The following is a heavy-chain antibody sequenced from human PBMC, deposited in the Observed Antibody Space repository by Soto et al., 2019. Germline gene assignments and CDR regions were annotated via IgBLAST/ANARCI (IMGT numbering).Heavy chain of an antibody. D-gene: IGHD2-21*01. CDR2: IFYSGST. CDR3: ARIVRGIVITYYYMDV. V-gene: IGHV4-39*01. J-gene: IGHJ6*03. CDR1: GGSISSSSYY. Sequence: QVQLQESGPGLVKPSETLSLTCTVSGGSISSSSYYWSWIRQPPGKGLEWIGSIFYSGSTYYNPSLQSRVTISVDTSTNQFSLKLRSVTAADTAVYYCARIVRGIVITYYYMDVWGKGTTVTVSS.